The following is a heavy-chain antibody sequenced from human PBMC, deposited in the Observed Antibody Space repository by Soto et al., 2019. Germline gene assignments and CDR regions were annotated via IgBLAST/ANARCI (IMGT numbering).Heavy chain of an antibody. V-gene: IGHV3-23*01. CDR3: AKDVDIVVVPAAMLGAFDI. J-gene: IGHJ3*02. CDR2: ISGSGGST. Sequence: GGSLRLSCAASGFTFSSYAMSWVRQAPGKGLEWVSAISGSGGSTYYADSVKGRFTISRDNSKNTLYLQMNSLRAEDTAVYYCAKDVDIVVVPAAMLGAFDIWGQGTMVTVSS. CDR1: GFTFSSYA. D-gene: IGHD2-2*03.